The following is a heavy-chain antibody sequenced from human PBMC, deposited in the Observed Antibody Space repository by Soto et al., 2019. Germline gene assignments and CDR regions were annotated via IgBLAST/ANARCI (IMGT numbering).Heavy chain of an antibody. CDR1: GGSISSYY. Sequence: QVQLQESGPGLVKPSETLSLTCTVSGGSISSYYWSWIRQPPGKGLEWIGYIYYSGSTNYNPSLKSRVTISVDTSKNQFSLKLNAMTAADPAVYYCARHNYGSGRTYFDYWGQGTLVTVSS. CDR3: ARHNYGSGRTYFDY. V-gene: IGHV4-59*08. CDR2: IYYSGST. D-gene: IGHD3-10*01. J-gene: IGHJ4*02.